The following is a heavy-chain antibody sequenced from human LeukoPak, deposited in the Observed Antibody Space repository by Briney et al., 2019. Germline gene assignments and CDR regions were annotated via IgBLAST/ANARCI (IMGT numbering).Heavy chain of an antibody. CDR3: AKFTPPYFDY. CDR1: GFTLSNYD. Sequence: GGSLRLSCAASGFTLSNYDMSWVRQAPGKGLEWVSAISGSGGSTYYADSVKGLFTISRDNSKNTLYLQMNSLRAEDTAVYYCAKFTPPYFDYWGQGTLVTVSS. V-gene: IGHV3-23*01. J-gene: IGHJ4*02. CDR2: ISGSGGST.